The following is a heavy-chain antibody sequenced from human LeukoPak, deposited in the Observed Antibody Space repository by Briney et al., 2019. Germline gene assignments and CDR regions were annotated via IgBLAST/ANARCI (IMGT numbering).Heavy chain of an antibody. V-gene: IGHV3-66*01. CDR2: INNGGTT. D-gene: IGHD1-1*01. Sequence: GGSLRLSCAASGFTDNTNHMSWVRQAPGKGLEWVSIINNGGTTYYADSVKGRFTISSDNSKNTLYLQMNSLKGEDTAVYYCARSTAWSRWDYWGPGTLVTVSS. CDR3: ARSTAWSRWDY. J-gene: IGHJ4*02. CDR1: GFTDNTNH.